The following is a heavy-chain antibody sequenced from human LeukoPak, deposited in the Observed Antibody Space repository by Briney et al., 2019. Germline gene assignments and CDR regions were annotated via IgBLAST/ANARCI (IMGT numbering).Heavy chain of an antibody. D-gene: IGHD3-10*02. CDR1: GYTFISYA. CDR3: ARSRPRVRGVIITIDYYYYYMDV. V-gene: IGHV1-3*01. CDR2: INAGNGNT. J-gene: IGHJ6*03. Sequence: ASVKVSCKASGYTFISYAMHWVRQAPGQRLEWMGWINAGNGNTKYSQKFQGRVTITRDTSASTVYMELSRLRSEDTAVYYCARSRPRVRGVIITIDYYYYYMDVWGKGTTVTVSS.